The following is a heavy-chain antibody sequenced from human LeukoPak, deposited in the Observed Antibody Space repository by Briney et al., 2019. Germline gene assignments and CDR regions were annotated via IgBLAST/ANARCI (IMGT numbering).Heavy chain of an antibody. CDR1: GFTFNSYW. D-gene: IGHD3-3*01. V-gene: IGHV3-74*01. CDR3: VSDLCGGDDQ. Sequence: GGSPRLSCAASGFTFNSYWLHWVRQAPGKGLVWVSRIDEDGKTIDYADSVKGRFTISRDNAKDTLYLQMSSLRDEDTAVYYCVSDLCGGDDQWGRGTLVTVSS. J-gene: IGHJ5*02. CDR2: IDEDGKTI.